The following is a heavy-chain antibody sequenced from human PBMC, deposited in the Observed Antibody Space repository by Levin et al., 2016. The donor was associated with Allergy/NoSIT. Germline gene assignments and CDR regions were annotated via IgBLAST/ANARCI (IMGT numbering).Heavy chain of an antibody. D-gene: IGHD3-3*01. V-gene: IGHV1-69*05. CDR3: ARDEVGDFWSNYVPYGMDV. CDR2: IIPMFGKT. Sequence: SVKVSCKASGGTFSNYAISWVRQAPGQGLEWMGGIIPMFGKTNYAQKFQGRVTMTTDTSTSTAYMELRSLRSDDTAVYYCARDEVGDFWSNYVPYGMDVWGQGTTVTVSS. J-gene: IGHJ6*02. CDR1: GGTFSNYA.